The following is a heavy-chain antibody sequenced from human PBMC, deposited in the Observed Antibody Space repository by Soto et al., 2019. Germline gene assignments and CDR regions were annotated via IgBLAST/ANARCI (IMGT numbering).Heavy chain of an antibody. CDR1: GFTFSNFW. Sequence: EVHLVESGGGLVQPGGSLRLSCAVSGFTFSNFWMSWVRQAPGKGPEWGANIKHDGSEQYYVDSVKGRFTISRDNAKNSVSLQMNSLRGDDTAVYYCAREGDCSVGSCYTGLKDWGQGTLVTVSS. CDR2: IKHDGSEQ. J-gene: IGHJ4*02. CDR3: AREGDCSVGSCYTGLKD. V-gene: IGHV3-7*01. D-gene: IGHD2-15*01.